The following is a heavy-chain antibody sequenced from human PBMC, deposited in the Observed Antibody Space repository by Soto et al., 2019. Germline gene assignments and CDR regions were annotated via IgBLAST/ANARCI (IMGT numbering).Heavy chain of an antibody. CDR1: GYTFTSYY. CDR2: INPSGGST. Sequence: QVQLVQSGAEVKKPGASVKVSCKASGYTFTSYYMHWVRQAPGQGLEWMGIINPSGGSTSYAQKFECRVTMTRDTSTSTVYMELSSLRSEDTAVYYCASTASGYDNYYYGMDVWGQGTTVTVSS. D-gene: IGHD5-12*01. J-gene: IGHJ6*02. V-gene: IGHV1-46*03. CDR3: ASTASGYDNYYYGMDV.